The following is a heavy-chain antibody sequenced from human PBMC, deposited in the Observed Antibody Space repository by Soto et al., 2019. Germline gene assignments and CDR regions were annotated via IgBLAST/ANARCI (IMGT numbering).Heavy chain of an antibody. CDR3: AKPQIALTTDPNWFDP. V-gene: IGHV3-23*01. Sequence: GGSLRLSCAASGFTFSSYAMSWVRQAPGKGLEWVSAISGSGGSTYYADSVKGRFTISRDNSKNTLYLQMNSLRAEDTAVYYCAKPQIALTTDPNWFDPWGQGTLVTVSS. D-gene: IGHD4-17*01. J-gene: IGHJ5*02. CDR1: GFTFSSYA. CDR2: ISGSGGST.